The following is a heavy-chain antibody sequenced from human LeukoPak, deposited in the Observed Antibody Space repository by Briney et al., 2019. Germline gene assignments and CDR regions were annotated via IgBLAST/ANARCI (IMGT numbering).Heavy chain of an antibody. V-gene: IGHV3-21*01. CDR1: GFSFNLYS. J-gene: IGHJ3*02. Sequence: GGSLRLSCAASGFSFNLYSMNWVRQVPGKGLEWVSSISSDSSSTYIYYADSGKGRFTISRDNAKNSLYLQMDSLRAEDTAVYYCARELTIFGVVIQRYDTFDIWGQGTMVTVSS. CDR3: ARELTIFGVVIQRYDTFDI. CDR2: ISSDSSSTYI. D-gene: IGHD3-3*01.